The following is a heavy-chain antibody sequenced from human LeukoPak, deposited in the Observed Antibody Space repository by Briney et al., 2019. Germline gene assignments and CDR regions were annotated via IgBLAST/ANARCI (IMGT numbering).Heavy chain of an antibody. CDR1: GFTFVDYG. Sequence: GGSLRLSCATSGFTFVDYGLSWVRRAPGKGLEWLCVINYNGAITDYADSVKGRFTISRDNAKNSLYLQMNSLRAEDTALYYCAKDYCGGDCYSGWFFDLWGRGTLVTVSS. V-gene: IGHV3-20*04. CDR3: AKDYCGGDCYSGWFFDL. D-gene: IGHD2-21*02. J-gene: IGHJ2*01. CDR2: INYNGAIT.